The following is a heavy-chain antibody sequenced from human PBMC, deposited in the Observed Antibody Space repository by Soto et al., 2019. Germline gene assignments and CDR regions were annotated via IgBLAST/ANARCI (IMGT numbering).Heavy chain of an antibody. CDR2: IKSKTDGGTT. J-gene: IGHJ4*02. Sequence: LRLSCAASGFTFSNAWMSWVRQAPGKGLEWVGRIKSKTDGGTTDYAAPVKGRFTISRDDSKNTLYLQMNSLKTEDTAVYYCTGDFWSGYYNFPNYFDYWGQGTLVTVSS. D-gene: IGHD3-3*01. V-gene: IGHV3-15*01. CDR1: GFTFSNAW. CDR3: TGDFWSGYYNFPNYFDY.